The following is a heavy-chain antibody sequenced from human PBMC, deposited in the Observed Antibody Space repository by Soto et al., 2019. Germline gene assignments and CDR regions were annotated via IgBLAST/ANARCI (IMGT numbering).Heavy chain of an antibody. CDR1: GGTFSSYA. CDR3: ARDRGSSGWYEPGFDP. D-gene: IGHD6-19*01. J-gene: IGHJ5*02. CDR2: IIPIFGTA. V-gene: IGHV1-69*05. Sequence: QVQLVQSGAEVKKPGSSVKVSCKASGGTFSSYAISWVRQAPGQGLEWMGGIIPIFGTANYAQKFQGRVTITXAEXTXTAYMELSSLGSEDTAVYYCARDRGSSGWYEPGFDPWGQGTLVTVSS.